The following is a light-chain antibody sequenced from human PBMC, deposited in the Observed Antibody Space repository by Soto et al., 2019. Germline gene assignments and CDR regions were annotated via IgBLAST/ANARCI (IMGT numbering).Light chain of an antibody. V-gene: IGKV3-20*01. J-gene: IGKJ1*01. CDR3: QQYGSSPVT. CDR2: GAS. Sequence: EIVMTQSPATLSVSPGERATLSCRASQSFSSTLAWYQQKPGQAPRLLIYGASTRATGVPDRFSGRGSGTDFTLTISRLEPEDFAVYYCQQYGSSPVTFGQGTKVDIK. CDR1: QSFSST.